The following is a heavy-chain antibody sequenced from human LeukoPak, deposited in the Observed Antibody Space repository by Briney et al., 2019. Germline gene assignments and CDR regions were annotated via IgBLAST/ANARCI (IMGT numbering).Heavy chain of an antibody. CDR1: GYTFIDYA. CDR3: ARGMEASSGWDVFDY. J-gene: IGHJ4*02. CDR2: INAGNGNT. Sequence: ASVKVSCKASGYTFIDYAMHWVRQAPGQRLEWMGWINAGNGNTKYSRKFQGRVIITRDTSATIAYKALSRLRSEDTAVDYCARGMEASSGWDVFDYWGQGTLVSVS. D-gene: IGHD6-19*01. V-gene: IGHV1-3*01.